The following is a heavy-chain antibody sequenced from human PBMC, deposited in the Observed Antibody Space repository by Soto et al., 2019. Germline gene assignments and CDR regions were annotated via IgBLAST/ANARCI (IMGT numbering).Heavy chain of an antibody. J-gene: IGHJ4*02. Sequence: PGGSLRLSCEASGFTFSNYALHWVRQAPGKGLEWVAVISDDGSNKYYADSVKGRFTISRDNSKNTLYLQMNSLRAEDTAVYYCARDRLASRWSYFDYWGQGTPVTVSS. CDR3: ARDRLASRWSYFDY. CDR2: ISDDGSNK. V-gene: IGHV3-30-3*01. D-gene: IGHD6-13*01. CDR1: GFTFSNYA.